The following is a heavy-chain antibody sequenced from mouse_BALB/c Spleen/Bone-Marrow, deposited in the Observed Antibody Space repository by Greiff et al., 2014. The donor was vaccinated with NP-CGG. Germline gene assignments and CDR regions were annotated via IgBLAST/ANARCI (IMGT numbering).Heavy chain of an antibody. CDR1: GFTFSDYY. CDR3: ARSRMRYGAMDY. J-gene: IGHJ4*01. D-gene: IGHD2-10*02. CDR2: ISDGGNYS. V-gene: IGHV5-4*02. Sequence: EVMLVESGGGLVKPGGSLKLSCAVSGFTFSDYYIYWLRQTPEKRLEWVATISDGGNYSYYPDSVKGRFTISRDNAKNNLYLQMSSLKSEDTAMYYCARSRMRYGAMDYWGQGTSVTVFS.